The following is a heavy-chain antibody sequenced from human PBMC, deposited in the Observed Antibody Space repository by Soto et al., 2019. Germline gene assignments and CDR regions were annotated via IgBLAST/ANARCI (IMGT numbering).Heavy chain of an antibody. V-gene: IGHV4-31*03. J-gene: IGHJ6*04. Sequence: QVRLEESGPGLVKPSETLSLICSVSGGSVNNANYFWNWIRHHPENGLEWIGYIYYSGSTRYNPSFKTRATLSIDTPKDQSSLRLNSVSVADTAVYFCARDADYGGSRGGMDVWGRGTTVTVSS. CDR3: ARDADYGGSRGGMDV. D-gene: IGHD4-17*01. CDR1: GGSVNNANYF. CDR2: IYYSGST.